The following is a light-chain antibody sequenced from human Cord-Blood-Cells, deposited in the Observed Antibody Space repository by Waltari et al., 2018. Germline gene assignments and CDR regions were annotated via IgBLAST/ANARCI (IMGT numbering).Light chain of an antibody. CDR2: GAS. J-gene: IGKJ4*01. V-gene: IGKV3-15*01. CDR3: QQYNNWPLT. Sequence: EIVMTQSPATLSVSPGERATLSCRASQSVSSNLAWYQQKPGQAPRLLIDGASTRATGIPARFSGSGSGTEFTLTISSLQSEDFAVYYCQQYNNWPLTFGGGTKAEIK. CDR1: QSVSSN.